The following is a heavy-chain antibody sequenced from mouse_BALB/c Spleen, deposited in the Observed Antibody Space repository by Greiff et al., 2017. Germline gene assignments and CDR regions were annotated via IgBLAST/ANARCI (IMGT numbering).Heavy chain of an antibody. CDR3: ARNGNYDWYFDV. Sequence: EVKLMESGAELVKPGASVKLSCTASGFNIKDTYMHWVKQRPEQGLEWIGRIDPANGNTKYDPKFQGKATITADTSSNTAYLQLSSLTSEDTAVYYCARNGNYDWYFDVWGAGTTVTVSS. CDR2: IDPANGNT. D-gene: IGHD2-1*01. CDR1: GFNIKDTY. V-gene: IGHV14-3*02. J-gene: IGHJ1*01.